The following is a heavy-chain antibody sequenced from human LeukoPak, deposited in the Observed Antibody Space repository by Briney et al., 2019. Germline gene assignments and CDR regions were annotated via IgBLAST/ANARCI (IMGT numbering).Heavy chain of an antibody. CDR1: GFTSSTYG. CDR3: ARAVGPFDF. J-gene: IGHJ3*01. Sequence: PGRSLRLSCASSGFTSSTYGMHWVRQAPGRGREWVAVIWNDGSIKYYGDSVKGRFTISRDNSKNTLYLQMNSVRAEDTAVYYCARAVGPFDFWGPGTKVIVSS. CDR2: IWNDGSIK. V-gene: IGHV3-33*01.